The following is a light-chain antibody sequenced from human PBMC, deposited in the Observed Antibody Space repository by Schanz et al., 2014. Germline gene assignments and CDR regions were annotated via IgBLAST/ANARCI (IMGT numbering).Light chain of an antibody. CDR1: ESISDN. CDR2: GAS. J-gene: IGKJ1*01. Sequence: EIVMTQSPATLSVSPGERATLSCRASESISDNLAWYQHKPGQAPRLLIYGASTRATGIPARFSGGGSGTDFTLTISRLEPEDFAVYYCQHYSLSPLFGQGTKVDI. CDR3: QHYSLSPL. V-gene: IGKV3-15*01.